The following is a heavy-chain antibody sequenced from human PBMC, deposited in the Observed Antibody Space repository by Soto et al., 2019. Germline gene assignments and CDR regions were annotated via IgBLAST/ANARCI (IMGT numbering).Heavy chain of an antibody. CDR1: GFTFSSYA. CDR2: ISGSGGST. V-gene: IGHV3-23*01. D-gene: IGHD5-18*01. Sequence: GGSLRLSCAASGFTFSSYAMSWVRQAPGKGLEWVSAISGSGGSTYYADSVKGRFTISRDNSKNTLYLQMNSLRAEDTAVYYCAKDNEKFPGGYSYGLNWFDPWGQGTLVTVSS. CDR3: AKDNEKFPGGYSYGLNWFDP. J-gene: IGHJ5*02.